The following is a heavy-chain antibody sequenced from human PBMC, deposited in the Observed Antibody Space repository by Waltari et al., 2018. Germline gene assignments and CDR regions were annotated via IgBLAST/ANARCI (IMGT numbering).Heavy chain of an antibody. CDR3: AKDYGSGGDAFDI. Sequence: QVQLVESGGGVVQPGGSLRLSCAASGFTFSSYGMHWVRQAPGKGLEWVAFIRYDGSNKYYADSVKGRFTISRDNSKNTLYLQMNSLRAEDTAVYYCAKDYGSGGDAFDIWGQGTPVTVSS. CDR2: IRYDGSNK. J-gene: IGHJ3*02. V-gene: IGHV3-30*02. D-gene: IGHD3-10*01. CDR1: GFTFSSYG.